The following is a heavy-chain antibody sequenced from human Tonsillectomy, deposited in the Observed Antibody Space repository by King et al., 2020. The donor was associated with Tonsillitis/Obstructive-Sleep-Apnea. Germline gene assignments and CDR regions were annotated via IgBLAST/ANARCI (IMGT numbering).Heavy chain of an antibody. D-gene: IGHD3-10*01. CDR1: GFTFSTYW. Sequence: QLVQSGGGLVQPGGSLRLSCAASGFTFSTYWMIWVRQAPGKGLEWVANIKGDGSDKDYVDSVRGRFTISRDNATNSLYMQMTSLRAEDTAVYYCARDSLPRGDVLYWDAFVIWAQGIMVTGSS. CDR3: ARDSLPRGDVLYWDAFVI. CDR2: IKGDGSDK. J-gene: IGHJ3*02. V-gene: IGHV3-7*03.